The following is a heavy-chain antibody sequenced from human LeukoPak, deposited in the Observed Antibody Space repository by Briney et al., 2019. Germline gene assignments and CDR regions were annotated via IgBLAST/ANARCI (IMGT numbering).Heavy chain of an antibody. CDR2: IKTKPDGGTT. D-gene: IGHD6-19*01. CDR3: TTDPRAQTVAGAFDY. CDR1: GFTFTDAW. J-gene: IGHJ4*02. V-gene: IGHV3-15*01. Sequence: GGSLRLSCAASGFTFTDAWMSWVRQAPGKGLEWVGRIKTKPDGGTTDYAAPVKGRFTISRDDSKNTLHLQMNSLKTEDTAVYFCTTDPRAQTVAGAFDYWGQGTLVTVSS.